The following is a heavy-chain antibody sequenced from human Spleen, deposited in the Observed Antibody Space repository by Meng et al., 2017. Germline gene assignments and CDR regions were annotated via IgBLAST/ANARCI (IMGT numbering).Heavy chain of an antibody. CDR1: GYTFTSYA. CDR3: ARDGSNSYYFDY. Sequence: QVQLVQSGAEVKKPGASVKVSCKASGYTFTSYAIHWVRQAPGQSLEWMGWITPGSGNTKYSQKFQGRVTITADTSASTAYMELSTLRSEDTAVYYCARDGSNSYYFDYWGQGTLVTVSS. CDR2: ITPGSGNT. J-gene: IGHJ4*02. D-gene: IGHD5-24*01. V-gene: IGHV1-3*01.